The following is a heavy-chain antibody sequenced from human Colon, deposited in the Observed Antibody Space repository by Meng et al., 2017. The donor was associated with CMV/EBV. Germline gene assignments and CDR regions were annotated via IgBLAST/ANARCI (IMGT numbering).Heavy chain of an antibody. D-gene: IGHD6-19*01. CDR2: ISAYNGNT. J-gene: IGHJ6*02. V-gene: IGHV1-18*01. Sequence: ASVKVSCKASGYTFTSYGISWVRQAPGQGLEWMGWISAYNGNTNYAQKLQGRVTMTTDTSTSTAYMELRSLRSDDTAVYYCARDSEQWLLGVNYYYGMDVWGQGTTVTVSS. CDR3: ARDSEQWLLGVNYYYGMDV. CDR1: GYTFTSYG.